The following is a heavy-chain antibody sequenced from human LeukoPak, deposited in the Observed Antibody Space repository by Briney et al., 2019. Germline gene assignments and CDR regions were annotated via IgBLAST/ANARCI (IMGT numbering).Heavy chain of an antibody. V-gene: IGHV3-30*04. CDR3: AKDWDSSGFDY. Sequence: GGSLRLSCAASGFTFSSYAMHWVRQAPGKGLEWVAVISYDGSNKYYADSVKGRFTISRDNSKNTLYLQMNSLRAEDTAVYHCAKDWDSSGFDYWGQGTLVTVSS. CDR2: ISYDGSNK. CDR1: GFTFSSYA. D-gene: IGHD3-22*01. J-gene: IGHJ4*02.